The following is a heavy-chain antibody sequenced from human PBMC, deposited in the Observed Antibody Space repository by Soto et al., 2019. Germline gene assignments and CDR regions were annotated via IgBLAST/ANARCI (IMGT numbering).Heavy chain of an antibody. Sequence: PSETLSLTCAVSGYSISSGYYWGWIRQPPGKGLEWIGSIYHSGSTYYNPSLKSRVTISVDTSKNQFSLKLSSVTAADTAVYYCARSSGSSAPFDYWGQGTLVTVSS. CDR1: GYSISSGYY. J-gene: IGHJ4*02. CDR2: IYHSGST. CDR3: ARSSGSSAPFDY. V-gene: IGHV4-38-2*01. D-gene: IGHD1-26*01.